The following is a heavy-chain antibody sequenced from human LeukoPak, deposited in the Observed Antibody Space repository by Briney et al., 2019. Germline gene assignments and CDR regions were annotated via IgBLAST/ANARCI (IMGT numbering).Heavy chain of an antibody. V-gene: IGHV4-30-4*01. CDR2: IYYSGST. J-gene: IGHJ4*02. Sequence: PSETLSLTCTVSGGSISSSSYYWGWIRQPPGKGLEWIGYIYYSGSTYYNPSLKSRVTISVDTSKNQFSLKLSSVTAADTAVYYCARARGSGSLDFDYWGQGTLVTVSS. D-gene: IGHD3-10*01. CDR1: GGSISSSSYY. CDR3: ARARGSGSLDFDY.